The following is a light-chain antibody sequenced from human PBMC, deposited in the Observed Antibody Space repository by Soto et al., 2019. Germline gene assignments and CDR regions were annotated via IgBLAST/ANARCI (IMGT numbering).Light chain of an antibody. J-gene: IGLJ1*01. V-gene: IGLV2-14*01. CDR2: EVS. CDR3: SSYTSSSTRV. Sequence: QSVLTQPASVSGSPGQSITTSCTGTSSDVGGYNYVSWYQQHPGKAPKLMISEVSNRPSGVSNRFSGSKSGNTASLTISGLQAEDEADYYCSSYTSSSTRVFGTGTKVTVL. CDR1: SSDVGGYNY.